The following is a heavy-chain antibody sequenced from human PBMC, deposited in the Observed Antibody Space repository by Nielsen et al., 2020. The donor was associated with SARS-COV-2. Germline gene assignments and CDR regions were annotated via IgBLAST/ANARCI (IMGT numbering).Heavy chain of an antibody. CDR3: ARHSLRYFDWTDAFDI. Sequence: SETLSLTCAVYGGSFSGYYWSWIRQPPGKGLEWIGEINHSGSTNYNPSLKSRVTISVDTSKNQFSLKLSSVTAADTAVYYCARHSLRYFDWTDAFDIWGQGTMVTVSS. D-gene: IGHD3-9*01. CDR1: GGSFSGYY. J-gene: IGHJ3*02. V-gene: IGHV4-34*01. CDR2: INHSGST.